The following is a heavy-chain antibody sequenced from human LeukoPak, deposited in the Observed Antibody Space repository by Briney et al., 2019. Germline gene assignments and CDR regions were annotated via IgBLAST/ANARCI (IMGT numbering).Heavy chain of an antibody. Sequence: PGGSLRLSCAASGFTFTGHTMTWLRQAPGKGLEWVSIIGGRDDRTYYADSVKGQFTISRDNSKNILYLQMNSLRAEDTAVYYCAKDPNPFYDFWSGYKWGQGTLVTVSS. D-gene: IGHD3-3*01. CDR1: GFTFTGHT. CDR2: IGGRDDRT. J-gene: IGHJ4*02. V-gene: IGHV3-23*01. CDR3: AKDPNPFYDFWSGYK.